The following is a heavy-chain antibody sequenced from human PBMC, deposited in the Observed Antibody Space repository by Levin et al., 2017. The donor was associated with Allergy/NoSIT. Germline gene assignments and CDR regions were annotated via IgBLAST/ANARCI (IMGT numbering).Heavy chain of an antibody. CDR2: IIPIANKV. CDR1: GGTFSSDS. Sequence: PAASVKVSCKASGGTFSSDSISWVRQAPGQGLEWMGRIIPIANKVSYAQKFQGRVTITADKSTSTVYMELSSLRSEDTAVYYCAGDRGITMLRGIMKGTKGFDPWGQGTLVTVSS. J-gene: IGHJ5*02. D-gene: IGHD3-10*01. V-gene: IGHV1-69*08. CDR3: AGDRGITMLRGIMKGTKGFDP.